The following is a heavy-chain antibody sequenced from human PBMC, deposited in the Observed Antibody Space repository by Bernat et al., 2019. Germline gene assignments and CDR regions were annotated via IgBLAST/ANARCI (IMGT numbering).Heavy chain of an antibody. V-gene: IGHV3-30*01. CDR2: VSYDGSHK. J-gene: IGHJ6*03. D-gene: IGHD6-19*01. Sequence: QVQLVESGGGVVQPGRSLRLSCAASGFTFSNSALHWVRQAPGKGLEWVAVVSYDGSHKYYPDSVKCRFTISRDNSKNTLYLQMDSLRPEDTAVYYCARDGRAYSSAWVYYYYYYMDVWGKGTTVTVSS. CDR3: ARDGRAYSSAWVYYYYYYMDV. CDR1: GFTFSNSA.